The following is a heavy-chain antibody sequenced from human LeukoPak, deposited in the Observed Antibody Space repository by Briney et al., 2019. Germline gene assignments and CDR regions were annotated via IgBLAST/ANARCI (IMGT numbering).Heavy chain of an antibody. J-gene: IGHJ4*02. CDR3: AKGYYDYVWGSYYFDY. V-gene: IGHV3-23*01. CDR2: ISGSGGST. Sequence: QPGGSLRLSCAASGLTFSSYAMSWVREAPGKGLEWGSAISGSGGSTYYADSVKGRFTISRDNSRDTLYLQTNSLRAEDTAVYYCAKGYYDYVWGSYYFDYWGQGTLVTVSS. CDR1: GLTFSSYA. D-gene: IGHD3-16*01.